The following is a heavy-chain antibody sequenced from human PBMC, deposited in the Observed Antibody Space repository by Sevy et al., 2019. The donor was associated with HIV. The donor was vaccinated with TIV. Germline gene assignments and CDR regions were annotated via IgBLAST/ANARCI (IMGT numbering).Heavy chain of an antibody. CDR2: ISGSTIDT. V-gene: IGHV3-23*01. D-gene: IGHD6-13*01. Sequence: GGSLRLSCAASGLTFGNYAMNWVRQAPGKGLEWVSSISGSTIDTSYADSVKGRSTISRDNSQNTQYLERNSLRAEDTAVYYCAKDRTYSLSWYYLDHWGQGTLVTVSS. CDR3: AKDRTYSLSWYYLDH. CDR1: GLTFGNYA. J-gene: IGHJ4*02.